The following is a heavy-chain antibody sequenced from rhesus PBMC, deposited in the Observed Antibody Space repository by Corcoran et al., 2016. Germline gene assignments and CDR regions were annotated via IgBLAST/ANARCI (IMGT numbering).Heavy chain of an antibody. D-gene: IGHD6-25*01. CDR1: GFTFRDYY. CDR3: TSGADGSWDAFDF. Sequence: EVQLVESGGGLVQPGGSLRLSCAASGFTFRDYYMSWVRQAPGKGLEWVSSIRSASCYINYADSLKGRFTISRDNAKNSLSLQMNSLKTEDTAVYYCTSGADGSWDAFDFWGQGLRVTVSS. V-gene: IGHV3S16*01. CDR2: IRSASCYI. J-gene: IGHJ3*01.